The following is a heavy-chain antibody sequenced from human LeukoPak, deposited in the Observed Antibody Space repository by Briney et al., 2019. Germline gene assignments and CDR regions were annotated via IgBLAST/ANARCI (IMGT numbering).Heavy chain of an antibody. CDR1: GDSITDYY. CDR2: IYHSGNT. CDR3: ARGTNVDTAMGYYYYYMDV. V-gene: IGHV4-59*01. Sequence: SETLSLTCNVSGDSITDYYWSWIRQPPGKGLEWIGFIYHSGNTNYNPSLASRVTLSLDTSKTQLSLRLTSVTAADTAVYYCARGTNVDTAMGYYYYYMDVWGKGTTVTVSS. J-gene: IGHJ6*03. D-gene: IGHD5-18*01.